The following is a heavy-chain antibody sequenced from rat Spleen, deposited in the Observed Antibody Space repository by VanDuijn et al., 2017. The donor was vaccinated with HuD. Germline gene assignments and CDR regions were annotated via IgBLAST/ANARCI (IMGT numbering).Heavy chain of an antibody. CDR3: ARRGYHDDYYELGFAY. V-gene: IGHV5-29*01. D-gene: IGHD1-12*03. CDR1: GFTFSNYG. J-gene: IGHJ3*01. CDR2: INYDATST. Sequence: EVQLVESGGGLVQPGRSLKLSCAASGFTFSNYGMAWVRQAPAKGLEWVATINYDATSTHYRDSVKGRFTISRDNTKSTLYLQMDSLRSEDTATYYCARRGYHDDYYELGFAYWGQGTLVTVSS.